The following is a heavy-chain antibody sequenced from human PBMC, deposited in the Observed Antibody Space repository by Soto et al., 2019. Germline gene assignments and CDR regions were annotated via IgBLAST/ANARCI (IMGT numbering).Heavy chain of an antibody. Sequence: QVQLAESWGGMVQPGKSLRLSCAASGFSFSVFGIHWVRQTPGEGLEWVAVIWYDGINKYYADSVKGRFTVSRDNSKNTVCLQMNSLRVDDTAVYYCAREYLDQGMLLDYWGQGTLVTVST. J-gene: IGHJ4*02. D-gene: IGHD3-10*01. V-gene: IGHV3-33*01. CDR1: GFSFSVFG. CDR3: AREYLDQGMLLDY. CDR2: IWYDGINK.